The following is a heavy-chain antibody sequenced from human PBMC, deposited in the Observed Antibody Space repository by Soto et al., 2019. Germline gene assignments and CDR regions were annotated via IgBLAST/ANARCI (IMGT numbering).Heavy chain of an antibody. CDR3: ALIRGSGSVYYYYYGMDV. V-gene: IGHV1-69*01. Sequence: QVQLVQSGAEVKKPGSSVKVSCKASGGTFSSYAISWVRQAPGQGLEWMGGIIPIFGTANYAQKFQGRVTITADESTSTAYMELSSLRSEDTAVYYCALIRGSGSVYYYYYGMDVWGQGTTVTVSS. D-gene: IGHD3-10*01. CDR1: GGTFSSYA. CDR2: IIPIFGTA. J-gene: IGHJ6*02.